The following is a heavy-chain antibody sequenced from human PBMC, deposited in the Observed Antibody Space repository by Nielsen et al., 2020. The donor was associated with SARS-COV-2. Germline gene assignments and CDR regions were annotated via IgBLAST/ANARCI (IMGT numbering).Heavy chain of an antibody. CDR1: GYSSTSHW. V-gene: IGHV5-10-1*01. Sequence: GESLKISCKGSGYSSTSHWINWVRQMPGKGMEWMGRIDPSDSYIDYSPSFQGHVTISTDETISTAYLQFSSLKASDTAMYYCTRSYDSNGYQSAYWGQGTLVTVSA. CDR2: IDPSDSYI. CDR3: TRSYDSNGYQSAY. J-gene: IGHJ4*02. D-gene: IGHD3-22*01.